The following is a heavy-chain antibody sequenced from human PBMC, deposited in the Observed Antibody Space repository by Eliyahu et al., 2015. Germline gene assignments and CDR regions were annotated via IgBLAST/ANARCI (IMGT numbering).Heavy chain of an antibody. J-gene: IGHJ3*02. Sequence: EVQLVESGGGLVKPGGTLRLSCSASGFTFSGAWMSWVRQSPGKGLEGVARIKRNIDGGTIDYAAPVKGRFTISRDDSQNTLYLQMNSLKTEDTAVYYCTTGGDTVDAFDIWGHGTMVTVSS. CDR1: GFTFSGAW. V-gene: IGHV3-15*01. CDR2: IKRNIDGGTI. CDR3: TTGGDTVDAFDI.